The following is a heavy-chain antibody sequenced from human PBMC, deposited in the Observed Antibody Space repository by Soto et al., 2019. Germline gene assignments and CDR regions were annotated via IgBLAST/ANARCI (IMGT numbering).Heavy chain of an antibody. CDR1: GDSVSRNSAA. CDR3: ARESVPQELADHFAY. V-gene: IGHV6-1*01. D-gene: IGHD6-13*01. CDR2: TYYRSKWYN. J-gene: IGHJ4*02. Sequence: QVQLQQSGPVLVTPSQTLSLTCAISGDSVSRNSAAWNWIRQSPSRGLEGLGRTYYRSKWYNDYAVSVKSRITISPYTSNNQFSLQLNSVTTADTAVYYCARESVPQELADHFAYWGQGTLVTVSS.